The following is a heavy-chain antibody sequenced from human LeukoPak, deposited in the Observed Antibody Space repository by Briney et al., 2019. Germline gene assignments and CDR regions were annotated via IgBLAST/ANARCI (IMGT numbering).Heavy chain of an antibody. CDR2: TYYRSKWFH. Sequence: SQTLSLTCAISGDSVSNNGGAWNWIRQSPSRGLEWLGRTYYRSKWFHDYAVSVETRITINPDTSKNHFSLQLKSVTPEDTAVYYCAKGWAMDVWDQGTTVTVSS. D-gene: IGHD1-26*01. CDR3: AKGWAMDV. V-gene: IGHV6-1*01. CDR1: GDSVSNNGGA. J-gene: IGHJ6*02.